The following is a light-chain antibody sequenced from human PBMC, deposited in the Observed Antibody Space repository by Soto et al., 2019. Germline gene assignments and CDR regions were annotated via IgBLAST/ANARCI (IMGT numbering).Light chain of an antibody. CDR3: QQRSNWPLT. J-gene: IGKJ4*02. V-gene: IGKV3-11*01. Sequence: EIVLTQSPATLSLSPGERATLSCRASQSVSSYLAWYQQKPGQAPRLLIYDASNRSTGIPARFSGSGSGTVFTLTISSLEPEDLAVYYCQQRSNWPLTCGGGPMVEIK. CDR2: DAS. CDR1: QSVSSY.